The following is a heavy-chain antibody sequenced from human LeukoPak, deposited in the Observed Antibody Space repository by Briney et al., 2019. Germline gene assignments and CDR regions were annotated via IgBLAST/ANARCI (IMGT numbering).Heavy chain of an antibody. Sequence: PGGSLRLSCAASGFTFSSYSMHWVRHAPRKGLVWVSRITSDGRTTNSADSVKGRFTMSRDNAKNTLYLVMNSLRAEDTGVYYCARDPYSSSWYYFGYWGQGTLVTVSS. J-gene: IGHJ4*02. D-gene: IGHD6-13*01. CDR2: ITSDGRTT. V-gene: IGHV3-74*01. CDR3: ARDPYSSSWYYFGY. CDR1: GFTFSSYS.